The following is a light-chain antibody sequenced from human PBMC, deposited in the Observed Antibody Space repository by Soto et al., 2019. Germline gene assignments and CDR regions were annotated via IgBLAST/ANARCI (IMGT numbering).Light chain of an antibody. CDR2: YDD. CDR1: SSNIGDNA. CDR3: SVWDDTLNGPV. Sequence: QSVLTQPPSVSEAPRQRVTISCSGSSSNIGDNAVNWYQQLPGKAPKLLIYYDDLRPSGVSGRFSGSKSGTSASLAISGLPSEDGAAYYSSVWDDTLNGPVFGGGTKLTVL. V-gene: IGLV1-36*01. J-gene: IGLJ2*01.